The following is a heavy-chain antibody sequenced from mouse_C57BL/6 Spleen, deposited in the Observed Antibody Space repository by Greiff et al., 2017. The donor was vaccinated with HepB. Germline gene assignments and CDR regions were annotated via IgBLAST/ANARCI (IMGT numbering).Heavy chain of an antibody. CDR1: GYTFTDYN. Sequence: VHVKQSGPELVKPGASVKIPCKASGYTFTDYNMDWVKQSHGKSLEWIGDINPNNGGTIYNQKFKGKATLTVDKSSSTAYMELRSLTSEDTAVYYCARSCYGNPYYFDYWGQGTTLTVSS. D-gene: IGHD2-1*01. V-gene: IGHV1-18*01. CDR3: ARSCYGNPYYFDY. J-gene: IGHJ2*01. CDR2: INPNNGGT.